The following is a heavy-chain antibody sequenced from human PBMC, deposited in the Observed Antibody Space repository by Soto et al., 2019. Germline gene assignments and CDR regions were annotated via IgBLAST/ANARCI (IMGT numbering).Heavy chain of an antibody. J-gene: IGHJ4*02. V-gene: IGHV3-48*02. CDR2: ISTSGATR. CDR1: GFTFSTDS. CDR3: ARFVGSGFDY. D-gene: IGHD6-19*01. Sequence: EVQLVESGGGLVQPGGSLRLSCVASGFTFSTDSMNWVRQAPGKGLEWVAHISTSGATRYYADSVKGRFTISRDNAKTSLYLQMDSLRNEDTDVYNCARFVGSGFDYWVQGTLVTVSS.